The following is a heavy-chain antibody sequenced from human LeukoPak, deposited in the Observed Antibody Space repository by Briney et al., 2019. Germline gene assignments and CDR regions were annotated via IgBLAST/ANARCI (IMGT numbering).Heavy chain of an antibody. V-gene: IGHV1-69*04. J-gene: IGHJ4*02. CDR2: IIPILGIA. CDR3: ARDRYAYCSGGSCYPGADY. D-gene: IGHD2-15*01. CDR1: GGTFSSYA. Sequence: SVKVSCKASGGTFSSYAISWVRQAPGQGLEWMGRIIPILGIANYAQKFQGRVTITADKSTSTAYMELSSLRSEDTAVYYCARDRYAYCSGGSCYPGADYWGQGTLVSVSS.